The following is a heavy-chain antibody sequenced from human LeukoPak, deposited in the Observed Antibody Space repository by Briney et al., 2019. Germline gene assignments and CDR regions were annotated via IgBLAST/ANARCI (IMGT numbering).Heavy chain of an antibody. Sequence: SETLSLTCTVSGGSISSSSYYWGWIRQPPGKGLEWIGSIYYSGSTYYNPSLKSRVTVSVDTSKNQFSLKLSSVTAADTAVYYCARAKKSSYYYDSSGLHSFDPWGQGTLVTVSS. J-gene: IGHJ5*02. CDR3: ARAKKSSYYYDSSGLHSFDP. D-gene: IGHD3-22*01. CDR1: GGSISSSSYY. V-gene: IGHV4-39*01. CDR2: IYYSGST.